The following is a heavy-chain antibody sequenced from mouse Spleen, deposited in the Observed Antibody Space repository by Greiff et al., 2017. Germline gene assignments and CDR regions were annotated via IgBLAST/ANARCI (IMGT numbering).Heavy chain of an antibody. Sequence: EVQLQQSGAELVKPGASVKLSCTASGFNIKDTYMHWVKQRPEQGLEWIGRIDPANGNTKYDPKFQGKATITADTSSNTAYLQLSSLTSEDTAVYYCASGYYGSSYEWGQGTTLTVSS. CDR3: ASGYYGSSYE. V-gene: IGHV14-3*02. D-gene: IGHD1-1*01. J-gene: IGHJ2*01. CDR1: GFNIKDTY. CDR2: IDPANGNT.